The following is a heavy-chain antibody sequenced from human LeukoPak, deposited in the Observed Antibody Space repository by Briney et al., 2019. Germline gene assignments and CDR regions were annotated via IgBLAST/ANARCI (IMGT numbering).Heavy chain of an antibody. V-gene: IGHV4-38-2*02. CDR3: ARGGDSSGYYYSYGY. J-gene: IGHJ4*02. D-gene: IGHD3-22*01. CDR1: GYSISSGYY. Sequence: SETLSLTCTVSGYSISSGYYWGWIRQPPGKGLEWIGSIYHSGSTYYNPSLKSRVTISVDTSKNQFSLKLSSVTAADTAVYYCARGGDSSGYYYSYGYWGQGTLVTVSS. CDR2: IYHSGST.